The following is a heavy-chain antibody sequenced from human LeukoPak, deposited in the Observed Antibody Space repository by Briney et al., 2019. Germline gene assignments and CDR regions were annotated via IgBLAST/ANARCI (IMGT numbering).Heavy chain of an antibody. CDR2: MSGSGDST. J-gene: IGHJ4*02. CDR1: GFTVSSDG. CDR3: AKTLPVFYGSGSYYKNPIDY. D-gene: IGHD3-10*01. V-gene: IGHV3-23*01. Sequence: GGSLRLACAAAGFTVSSDGMSWVRQAPGKGLEWVSAMSGSGDSTYHADSVKGRFTISKDNYKNTLYLQMNSLRAEDTAVYYCAKTLPVFYGSGSYYKNPIDYWGQGPLVTVSS.